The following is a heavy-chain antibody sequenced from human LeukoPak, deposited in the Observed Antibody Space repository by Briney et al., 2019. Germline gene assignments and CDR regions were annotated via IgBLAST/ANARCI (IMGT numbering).Heavy chain of an antibody. CDR3: ARAPWELDD. Sequence: PGGSLRLSCAASGFTFSSNWMHWVRQPPGKGLVWVSRISGDGRSTNYADSVKGRYTISRDNAKNTLYLEINSLRAEDTAVYYCARAPWELDDWGQGTLGTVSS. CDR1: GFTFSSNW. CDR2: ISGDGRST. D-gene: IGHD3-10*01. V-gene: IGHV3-74*01. J-gene: IGHJ4*02.